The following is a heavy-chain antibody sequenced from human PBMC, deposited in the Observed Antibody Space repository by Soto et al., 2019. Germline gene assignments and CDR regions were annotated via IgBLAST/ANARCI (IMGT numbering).Heavy chain of an antibody. D-gene: IGHD2-2*01. V-gene: IGHV3-15*01. CDR3: TTREYCSSTSCPYYFDY. CDR2: IKRKTDGWTT. J-gene: IGHJ4*02. CDR1: GFTFSNAW. Sequence: EVQLVESGGGLVKPGGSLRLSCAASGFTFSNAWMSWVRQAPGKGLEWVGRIKRKTDGWTTDYAAPGKGRFTIPREDSKNTLYLQMNSLKTEDTAVYYCTTREYCSSTSCPYYFDYWGQGTLVTVSS.